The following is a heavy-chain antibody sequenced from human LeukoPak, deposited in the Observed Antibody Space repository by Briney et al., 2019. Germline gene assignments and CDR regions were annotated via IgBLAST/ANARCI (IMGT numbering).Heavy chain of an antibody. CDR3: AKTLGYCSGGSCYSGVIDY. V-gene: IGHV3-23*01. CDR2: ISGSGGST. J-gene: IGHJ4*02. Sequence: GGSLRLSCAASGFTFSSYGMRWVRQAQGKGLEWVSAISGSGGSTYYADSMKGRFTISRDNSKNTLYLQMNSLRAEDTAVYYCAKTLGYCSGGSCYSGVIDYWGQGTLVTVSS. CDR1: GFTFSSYG. D-gene: IGHD2-15*01.